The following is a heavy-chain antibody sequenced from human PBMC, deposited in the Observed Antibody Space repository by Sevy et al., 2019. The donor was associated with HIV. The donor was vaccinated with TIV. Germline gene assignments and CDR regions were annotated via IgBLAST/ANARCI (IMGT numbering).Heavy chain of an antibody. CDR1: GFTFSNYA. V-gene: IGHV3-23*01. D-gene: IGHD3-3*01. CDR3: PSHHEGDFWSGPVDY. CDR2: ISGSGGST. Sequence: GGSLRLSCAASGFTFSNYAMSWVRQAPGKGLEWVSAISGSGGSTYYADSVKGRFTISRDNSKNTLYLQMNSLRAEDTAVYYCPSHHEGDFWSGPVDYWGQGTLVTVSS. J-gene: IGHJ4*02.